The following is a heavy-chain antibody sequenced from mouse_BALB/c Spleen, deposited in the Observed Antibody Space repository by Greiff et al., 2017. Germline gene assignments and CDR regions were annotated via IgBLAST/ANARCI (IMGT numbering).Heavy chain of an antibody. Sequence: VQLQQSGAELVKPGASVKLSCTASGFNIKDTYMHWVKQRPEQGLEWIGRIDPANGNTKYDPKFQGKATITADASSNTAYLQLSSLTSEDTAVYYCARVRLWDYYAMDYWGQGTSVTVSS. J-gene: IGHJ4*01. CDR2: IDPANGNT. V-gene: IGHV14-3*02. CDR3: ARVRLWDYYAMDY. CDR1: GFNIKDTY.